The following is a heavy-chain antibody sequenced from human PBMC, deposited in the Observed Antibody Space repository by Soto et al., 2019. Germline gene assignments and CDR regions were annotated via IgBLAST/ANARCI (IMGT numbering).Heavy chain of an antibody. Sequence: SETLCLSSAVYGGSSSGDAWRVIRHPPGKGLEWIGEINHSGSTNYNPSLKSRVTISVDTSKNQFSLKLSSVTAADTAVYYCARSRWVTATRWVYYYGMDVWGQGTTVT. CDR3: ARSRWVTATRWVYYYGMDV. D-gene: IGHD2-21*02. V-gene: IGHV4-34*01. J-gene: IGHJ6*02. CDR2: INHSGST. CDR1: GGSSSGDA.